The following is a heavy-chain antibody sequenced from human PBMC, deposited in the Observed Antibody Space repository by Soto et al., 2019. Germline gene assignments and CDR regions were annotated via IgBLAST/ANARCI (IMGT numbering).Heavy chain of an antibody. CDR1: GFTFSSYS. CDR3: ARGAYLNWFDP. J-gene: IGHJ5*02. CDR2: ISSSSSTI. V-gene: IGHV3-48*01. Sequence: EVQLVESGGGLVQPGGSLRLSSAASGFTFSSYSMNWVRQAPGKGLEWVSYISSSSSTIYYADSVKGRFTISRDNAKNSLYLQMNSLRAEDTAVYYCARGAYLNWFDPWGQGTLVTVSS.